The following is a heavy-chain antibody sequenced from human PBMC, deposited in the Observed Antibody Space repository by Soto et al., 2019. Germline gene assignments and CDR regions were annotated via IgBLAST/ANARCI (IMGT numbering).Heavy chain of an antibody. Sequence: PSETLSLTCTVSGGSISSGGYYWSWIRQHPGKGLEWIGYIYYSGSTYYNPSLKSRVTISVDTSKNQFSLKLSSVTAADTAVYYCARDRTTPEKGYYYYYMDVWGKGTTVTVSS. CDR3: ARDRTTPEKGYYYYYMDV. V-gene: IGHV4-31*03. CDR1: GGSISSGGYY. CDR2: IYYSGST. J-gene: IGHJ6*03. D-gene: IGHD4-17*01.